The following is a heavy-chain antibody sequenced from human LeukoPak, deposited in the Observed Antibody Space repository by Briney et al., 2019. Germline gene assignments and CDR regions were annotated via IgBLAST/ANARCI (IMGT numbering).Heavy chain of an antibody. CDR3: ARSRTGSGFLFDY. J-gene: IGHJ4*02. CDR2: INPNSGGT. CDR1: GYTFTGYY. Sequence: ASVKVSYKASGYTFTGYYMHWVRQAPGQGLEWMGWINPNSGGTNYAQKFQGRVTMTRDTSISTAYMELSRLRSDDTAVYYCARSRTGSGFLFDYWGQGTLVTVSS. D-gene: IGHD3-10*01. V-gene: IGHV1-2*02.